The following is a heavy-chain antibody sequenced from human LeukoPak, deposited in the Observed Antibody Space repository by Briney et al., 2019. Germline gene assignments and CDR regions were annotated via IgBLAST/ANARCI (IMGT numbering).Heavy chain of an antibody. Sequence: GGSLRLSCAASGFTVSSNYMSWVRQAPGKGLEWVSVIYSGGSTYYADSVKGRFTISRDNSKNTLYLQMNSLRAEDTAVYYCARGADTAMVIDYWGQGTLVTVSS. J-gene: IGHJ4*02. D-gene: IGHD5-18*01. V-gene: IGHV3-53*05. CDR2: IYSGGST. CDR1: GFTVSSNY. CDR3: ARGADTAMVIDY.